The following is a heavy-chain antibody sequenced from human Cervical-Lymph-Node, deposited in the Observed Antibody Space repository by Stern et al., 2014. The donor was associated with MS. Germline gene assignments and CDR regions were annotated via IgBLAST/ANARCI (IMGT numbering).Heavy chain of an antibody. J-gene: IGHJ4*02. CDR2: INTKTEGGTT. Sequence: EEQLVESGGGLVKPGGSLRLSCVVSGIPLSNAWMRWVRQAPGKGLEWVGRINTKTEGGTTDYAAPVKDRFIISRDDSKNTMYLQMNSLKTEDTAVYYCTTDRGADFDYWGQGTLVTVSS. CDR1: GIPLSNAW. D-gene: IGHD3-16*01. CDR3: TTDRGADFDY. V-gene: IGHV3-15*01.